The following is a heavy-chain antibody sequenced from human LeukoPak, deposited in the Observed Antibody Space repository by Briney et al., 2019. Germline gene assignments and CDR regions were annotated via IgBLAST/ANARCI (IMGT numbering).Heavy chain of an antibody. Sequence: ASVKVSCKVSGCTLTELSMHWVRQAPGKGLEWMGGFDPEDGETIYAQKFQGRVTMTEDTSTDTAYMELSSLRSEDTAVYYCATDRSGIAVAGSPKTKPEQFDYRGQGTLVTVSS. V-gene: IGHV1-24*01. J-gene: IGHJ4*02. CDR3: ATDRSGIAVAGSPKTKPEQFDY. CDR1: GCTLTELS. D-gene: IGHD6-19*01. CDR2: FDPEDGET.